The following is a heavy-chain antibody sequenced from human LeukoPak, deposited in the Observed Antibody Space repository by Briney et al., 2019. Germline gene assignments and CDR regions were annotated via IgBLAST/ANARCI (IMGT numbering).Heavy chain of an antibody. CDR3: ARHIPGNPYFDY. V-gene: IGHV4-59*08. CDR2: IYHSGST. J-gene: IGHJ4*02. Sequence: SETLSLTCTVSGGSITSYYWSWIRQPPGKGLEWIGYIYHSGSTNYNPPLKSRVTISVETSKNQFSLRLRSVTAADAAVYYCARHIPGNPYFDYWGQGTLVTVSS. D-gene: IGHD2/OR15-2a*01. CDR1: GGSITSYY.